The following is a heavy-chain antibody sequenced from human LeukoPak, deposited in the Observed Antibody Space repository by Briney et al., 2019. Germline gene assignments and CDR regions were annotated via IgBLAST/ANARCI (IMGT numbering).Heavy chain of an antibody. CDR2: IRYDGSNK. CDR3: AKANMATPYYFDY. J-gene: IGHJ4*02. D-gene: IGHD5-24*01. V-gene: IGHV3-30*02. Sequence: PGGSLRLSCAASGFTFSSYGMHWVRHAPGKGLEWVAFIRYDGSNKYYADSVKGRFTISRDNSKNTLYLQMNSLRAEDTAVYYCAKANMATPYYFDYWGQGTLVTVSS. CDR1: GFTFSSYG.